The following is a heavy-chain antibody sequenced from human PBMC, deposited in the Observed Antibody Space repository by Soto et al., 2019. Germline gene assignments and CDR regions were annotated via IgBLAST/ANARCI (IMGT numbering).Heavy chain of an antibody. CDR1: GDSFTSHY. CDR3: ARGREELDIVVVPAVPRYHYFDY. V-gene: IGHV1-46*03. D-gene: IGHD2-2*03. Sequence: ASVKVSCKASGDSFTSHYLHWVRQAPKQGLEWMGIINPSGGSTSYAQKFQGRVTMTSDTSTSTVYMELSSLRSEDTAVYYCARGREELDIVVVPAVPRYHYFDYWGHGTLVTVSS. J-gene: IGHJ4*01. CDR2: INPSGGST.